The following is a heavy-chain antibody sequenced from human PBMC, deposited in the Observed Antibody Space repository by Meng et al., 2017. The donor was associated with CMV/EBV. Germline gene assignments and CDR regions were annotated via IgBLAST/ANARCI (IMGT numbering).Heavy chain of an antibody. CDR2: INHSGST. CDR3: AIYFYDYAMDV. V-gene: IGHV4-34*01. CDR1: GGSFTNYY. Sequence: SETLSLTCVLYGGSFTNYYWNWIRQPPGKGLEWIGEINHSGSTNYNPSLKSRVTVSVDTSKNQFSLRLSSVTAADTAVYYCAIYFYDYAMDVWGQGTTVTVSS. J-gene: IGHJ6*02.